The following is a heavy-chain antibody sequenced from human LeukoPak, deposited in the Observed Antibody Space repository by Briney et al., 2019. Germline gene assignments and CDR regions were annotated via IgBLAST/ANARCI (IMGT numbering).Heavy chain of an antibody. Sequence: PGGSLRLSCAASGFTFSSFPMSWVRQVPGKGLEWVSSITSSSTFKYYADSVKGRFTISRDNANSSLYLQINSLRSDDTAVYYCATRAALTGTWGAYYWGQGTLVTVSS. CDR3: ATRAALTGTWGAYY. CDR1: GFTFSSFP. V-gene: IGHV3-21*01. CDR2: ITSSSTFK. D-gene: IGHD6-19*01. J-gene: IGHJ4*02.